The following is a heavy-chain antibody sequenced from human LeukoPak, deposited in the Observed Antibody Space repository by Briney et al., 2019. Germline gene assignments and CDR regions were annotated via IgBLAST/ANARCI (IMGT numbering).Heavy chain of an antibody. CDR1: RFTFSSYS. CDR2: ISSSSSYI. J-gene: IGHJ4*02. D-gene: IGHD6-13*01. V-gene: IGHV3-21*01. CDR3: ARGKIAAAGTFDY. Sequence: GGSLRLSCAASRFTFSSYSMNWVRQAPGKGLEWVSSISSSSSYIYYADSVKGRFTISRDNAKNSLYLQMNSLRAEDTAVYYCARGKIAAAGTFDYWGQGTLVTVSS.